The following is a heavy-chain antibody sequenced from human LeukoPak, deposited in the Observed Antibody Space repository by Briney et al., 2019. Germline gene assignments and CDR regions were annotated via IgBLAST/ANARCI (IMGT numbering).Heavy chain of an antibody. Sequence: ASVKVSCKASGYTFTGYYVHWVRQAPGQGPDWMGRINTNSGVTDYAKKFQGRVTVARDTSISTAYMELSRLRSDDTAIYYCVRGEDWNAAFDIWGQGTMVTVSS. J-gene: IGHJ3*02. CDR2: INTNSGVT. D-gene: IGHD1-1*01. CDR3: VRGEDWNAAFDI. CDR1: GYTFTGYY. V-gene: IGHV1-2*06.